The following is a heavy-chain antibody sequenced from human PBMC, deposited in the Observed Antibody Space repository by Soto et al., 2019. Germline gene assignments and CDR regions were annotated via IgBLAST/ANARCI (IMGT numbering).Heavy chain of an antibody. CDR2: IRSKANSYAT. D-gene: IGHD6-19*01. Sequence: GGSLRLSCAASGFTFSGSAMHWVRQASGKGLEWVGRIRSKANSYATAYAASVKGRFTISRDDSKNTAYLQMNSLKTEDTAVYYCTRPYSSGWNYFDYWGQGTLVTVSS. CDR1: GFTFSGSA. V-gene: IGHV3-73*01. CDR3: TRPYSSGWNYFDY. J-gene: IGHJ4*02.